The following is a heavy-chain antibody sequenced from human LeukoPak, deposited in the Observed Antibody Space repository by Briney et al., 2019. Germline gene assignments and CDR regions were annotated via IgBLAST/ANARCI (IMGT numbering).Heavy chain of an antibody. CDR3: ARNYYDSSGHDY. V-gene: IGHV1-2*02. Sequence: ASVKVSCKASGYTFTGYHMHWVRQAPGQGLEWMGWINPNSGGTNYAQKFQGRVTMTRDTSISTAYMELSRLRSDDTAVYYCARNYYDSSGHDYWGQGTLVTVSS. D-gene: IGHD3-22*01. J-gene: IGHJ4*02. CDR2: INPNSGGT. CDR1: GYTFTGYH.